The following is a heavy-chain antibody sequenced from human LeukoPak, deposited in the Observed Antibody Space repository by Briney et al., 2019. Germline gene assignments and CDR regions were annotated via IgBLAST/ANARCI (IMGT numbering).Heavy chain of an antibody. Sequence: ASVTVSCTASGYTFTGYYMHWVRQAPGQGLEWMGWINPNSGGTNYAQKFQGRVTMTRDTSISTAYMELSRLRSDDTAVYYCARVRRYCSGGSCSYYFDYWGQGTLVTVSS. CDR2: INPNSGGT. CDR1: GYTFTGYY. D-gene: IGHD2-15*01. V-gene: IGHV1-2*02. J-gene: IGHJ4*02. CDR3: ARVRRYCSGGSCSYYFDY.